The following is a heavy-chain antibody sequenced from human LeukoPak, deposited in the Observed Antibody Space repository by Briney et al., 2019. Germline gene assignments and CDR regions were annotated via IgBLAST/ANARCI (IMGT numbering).Heavy chain of an antibody. CDR2: IVVGSGNT. V-gene: IGHV1-58*02. J-gene: IGHJ4*02. Sequence: GASVKVSCKASGFTFSSSTMQWVRQARGQRLEWIGWIVVGSGNTNYAQKFQERVTISRDMSTSTAYMELSSLTSEDTAVYYCAREGVEVDTAMVQGFFRYWGQGTLVTVSS. CDR1: GFTFSSST. D-gene: IGHD5-18*01. CDR3: AREGVEVDTAMVQGFFRY.